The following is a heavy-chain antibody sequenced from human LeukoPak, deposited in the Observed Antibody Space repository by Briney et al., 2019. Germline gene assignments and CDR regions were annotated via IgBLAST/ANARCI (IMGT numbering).Heavy chain of an antibody. J-gene: IGHJ4*02. CDR3: ASGCRGSSWFGN. CDR2: INTAGDT. V-gene: IGHV3-13*01. Sequence: GALKLSCAASGFTVKSYDMHWVRQAAGEGPEWVSAINTAGDTYYQGSVKGRFTISRENAKNSLYLQMNSLRAGDTAVYYCASGCRGSSWFGNWGQGTLVTVSS. CDR1: GFTVKSYD. D-gene: IGHD6-13*01.